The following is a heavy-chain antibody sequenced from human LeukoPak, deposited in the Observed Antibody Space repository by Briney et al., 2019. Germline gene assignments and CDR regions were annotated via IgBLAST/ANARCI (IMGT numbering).Heavy chain of an antibody. D-gene: IGHD2/OR15-2a*01. CDR2: ISENGINR. J-gene: IGHJ4*02. V-gene: IGHV3-30*19. CDR3: ARDAPFHDY. CDR1: GFKFYDYP. Sequence: PGGALRLSCTMYGFKFYDYPMDWVRQARGKGVEWVAVISENGINRFYAECVKGRFFICRDNSANTWYVQINSLGRGDSAIYYCARDAPFHDYWGQGTLVTVSS.